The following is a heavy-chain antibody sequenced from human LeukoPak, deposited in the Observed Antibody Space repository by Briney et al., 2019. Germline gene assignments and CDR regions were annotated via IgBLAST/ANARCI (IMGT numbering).Heavy chain of an antibody. CDR1: GYTFTSYG. V-gene: IGHV1-18*01. Sequence: ASVKVSCKASGYTFTSYGISWLRQAPGQRLEWMGWISAYNGNMNYAQKLQARVTMTTDPSTSTAYMELRSLRSDDTAVYYCARDQTYYDSSGYYPYYFDYWGQGTLVTVSS. J-gene: IGHJ4*02. D-gene: IGHD3-22*01. CDR3: ARDQTYYDSSGYYPYYFDY. CDR2: ISAYNGNM.